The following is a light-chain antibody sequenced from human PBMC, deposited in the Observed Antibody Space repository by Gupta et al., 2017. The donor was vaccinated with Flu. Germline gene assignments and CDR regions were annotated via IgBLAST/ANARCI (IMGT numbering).Light chain of an antibody. Sequence: DIQMTQSPSTLSASVGDRVTITCRVSQSISSWLAWYQQKPGKDPKLLIYKASSLESGVPSRFSGSGSGTEVTLTISSLQPDEFATYYCQQYNSYPWTFGQGTKVEIK. J-gene: IGKJ1*01. CDR3: QQYNSYPWT. V-gene: IGKV1-5*03. CDR2: KAS. CDR1: QSISSW.